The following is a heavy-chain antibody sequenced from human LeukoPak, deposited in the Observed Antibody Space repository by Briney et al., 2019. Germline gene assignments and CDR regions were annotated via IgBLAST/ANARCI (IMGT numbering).Heavy chain of an antibody. V-gene: IGHV3-23*01. J-gene: IGHJ4*02. CDR1: GFTFSSYG. D-gene: IGHD5-12*01. CDR3: AKPPTTIETEFDY. CDR2: ISGSGGST. Sequence: GGSLGLSCAASGFTFSSYGMSWVRQAPGKGLEWVSAISGSGGSTYYADSVKGRFTISRDNSKNTLYLQMNSLRAEDTAVYYCAKPPTTIETEFDYWGQGTPVTVSS.